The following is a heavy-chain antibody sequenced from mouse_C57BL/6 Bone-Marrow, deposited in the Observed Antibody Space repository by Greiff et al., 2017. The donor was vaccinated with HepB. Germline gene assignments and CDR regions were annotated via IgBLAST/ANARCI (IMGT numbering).Heavy chain of an antibody. D-gene: IGHD2-3*01. CDR3: ARKGDGYYAWFAY. V-gene: IGHV2-2*01. Sequence: QVQLQQSGPGLVQPSQSLSITCTVSGFSLTSYGVHWVRQSPGTGLEWLGVIWSGGSTDYNAAFISRLSISKDNSKSQVFFKMNSLQADDTAIYYCARKGDGYYAWFAYWGQGTLVTVSA. J-gene: IGHJ3*01. CDR1: GFSLTSYG. CDR2: IWSGGST.